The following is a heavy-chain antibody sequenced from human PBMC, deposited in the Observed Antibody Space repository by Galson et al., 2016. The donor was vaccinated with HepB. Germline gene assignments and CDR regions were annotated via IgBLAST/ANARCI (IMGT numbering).Heavy chain of an antibody. D-gene: IGHD5-12*01. CDR2: TYYRSKWYN. CDR3: ARVRSGYSGYANPYYCGMDV. J-gene: IGHJ6*02. V-gene: IGHV6-1*01. Sequence: CAISGDSVSSNSATWNWIRQSPSRGLEWLGRTYYRSKWYNDYALSVKSRITINPDTSKNQFSLQLNSVTPEDTAVYYCARVRSGYSGYANPYYCGMDVWVQGTTVTVSS. CDR1: GDSVSSNSAT.